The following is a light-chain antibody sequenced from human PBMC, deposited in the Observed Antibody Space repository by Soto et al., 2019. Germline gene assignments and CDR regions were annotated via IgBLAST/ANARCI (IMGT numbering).Light chain of an antibody. CDR2: DVS. CDR1: SGDIGGYKY. CDR3: SSYTSSTTPYV. V-gene: IGLV2-14*03. Sequence: QSVLTQPASVSGSPGQSITISCTGTSGDIGGYKYVSWYQQHPGKAPKLMIYDVSNRPSGISNRFSGSKSGNTASLTISGLQAEDEADYYCSSYTSSTTPYVFGTGTKLTVL. J-gene: IGLJ1*01.